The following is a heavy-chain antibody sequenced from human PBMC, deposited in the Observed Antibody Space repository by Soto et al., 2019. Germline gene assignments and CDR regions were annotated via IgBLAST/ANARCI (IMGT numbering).Heavy chain of an antibody. D-gene: IGHD6-13*01. J-gene: IGHJ6*02. CDR2: ISSSSSYI. CDR1: EFTFSSYS. Sequence: PWGSLRLSCAASEFTFSSYSMNWVRQAPGKGLEWVSSISSSSSYIYYADSVKGRFTISRDNAKNSLYLQMNSLRAEDTAVYYCAREGYSSSWTEYYYYYGMDVWAQGTTVTVSS. CDR3: AREGYSSSWTEYYYYYGMDV. V-gene: IGHV3-21*01.